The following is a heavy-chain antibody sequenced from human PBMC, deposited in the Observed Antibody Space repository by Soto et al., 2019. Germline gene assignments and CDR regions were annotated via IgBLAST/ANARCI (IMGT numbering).Heavy chain of an antibody. V-gene: IGHV3-74*03. J-gene: IGHJ3*02. Sequence: GGSLRLSCAASGFAFNTYWMHWVRQVPGKGLVWISNINGDGSSIKYADSVKGRFTISRDNAKNTLYLQMNSLRAEDTAVYYCARVKVYAFDIWGQGTMVTVSS. CDR2: INGDGSSI. CDR3: ARVKVYAFDI. CDR1: GFAFNTYW. D-gene: IGHD2-8*01.